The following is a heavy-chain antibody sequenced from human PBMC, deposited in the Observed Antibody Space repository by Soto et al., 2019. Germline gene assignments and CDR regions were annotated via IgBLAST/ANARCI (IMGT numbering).Heavy chain of an antibody. CDR1: RDTFSKYA. J-gene: IGHJ6*02. CDR2: IIPIFDSR. D-gene: IGHD3-16*01. V-gene: IGHV1-69*01. CDR3: ARGEPYLGV. Sequence: QVQLVQSGAEVKKPRSSVKVSCTASRDTFSKYAFNWVRQAPVQGLEWMGWIIPIFDSRNYAEKFQGRVTITADESTSTAYMELRSLRFDDTAVYYCARGEPYLGVWGQGTTVTVSS.